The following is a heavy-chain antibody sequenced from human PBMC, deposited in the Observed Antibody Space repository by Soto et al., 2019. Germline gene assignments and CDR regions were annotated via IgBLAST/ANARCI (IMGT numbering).Heavy chain of an antibody. V-gene: IGHV3-64D*08. D-gene: IGHD6-19*01. CDR3: VKVKFYSSGWASLVEYYFDY. CDR1: GFTFSSYA. CDR2: ISSNGGST. J-gene: IGHJ4*02. Sequence: GGSLRLSCSASGFTFSSYAMHWVRQAPGKGLEYVSAISSNGGSTYYADSVKGRFTISRDNSKNTLYLQMSSLRAEDTAVYYCVKVKFYSSGWASLVEYYFDYWGQGTLVTVSS.